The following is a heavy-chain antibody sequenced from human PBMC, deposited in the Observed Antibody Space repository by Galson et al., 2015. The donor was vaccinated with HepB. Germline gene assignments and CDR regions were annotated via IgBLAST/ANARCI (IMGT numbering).Heavy chain of an antibody. CDR3: ARWYVSGGSYQNWFDP. CDR2: IYYSGST. D-gene: IGHD1-26*01. V-gene: IGHV4-39*01. J-gene: IGHJ5*02. CDR1: GGSISSSSYH. Sequence: ETLSLTCTVSGGSISSSSYHWGWIRQPPGKGLEWIGSIYYSGSTYYNPSLKSRVTISVDTSKNQFSLKLSSVTAADTAVYYCARWYVSGGSYQNWFDPWGQGTLVTVSS.